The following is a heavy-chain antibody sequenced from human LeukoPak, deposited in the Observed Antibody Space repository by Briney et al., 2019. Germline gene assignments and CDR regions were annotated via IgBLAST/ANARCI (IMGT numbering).Heavy chain of an antibody. CDR3: AKVSWTTAARDY. Sequence: PGGSLRLSCAASGFTFSYYDLSWVRQAPGKGLEWVSGITGSGGNTYYTDSVKGRFTISRDNSENTLYLQMDSLRAEDTAVYYCAKVSWTTAARDYWGQGTLVTVSS. V-gene: IGHV3-23*01. CDR2: ITGSGGNT. CDR1: GFTFSYYD. J-gene: IGHJ4*02. D-gene: IGHD1-1*01.